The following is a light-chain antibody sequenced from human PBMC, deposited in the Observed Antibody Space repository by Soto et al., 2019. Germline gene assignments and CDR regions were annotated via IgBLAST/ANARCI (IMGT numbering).Light chain of an antibody. CDR1: SSNIGSNS. Sequence: QSALTQPPSVSGTPGQRVNISCYGSSSNIGSNSVNWYQKLPGMAPKLLIHSNNKRPSGVPDRFSGSTSATSASLAISGLQSEDEADYYCAAWDDTLNGHWLFGGGAKLTVL. V-gene: IGLV1-44*01. CDR3: AAWDDTLNGHWL. J-gene: IGLJ3*02. CDR2: SNN.